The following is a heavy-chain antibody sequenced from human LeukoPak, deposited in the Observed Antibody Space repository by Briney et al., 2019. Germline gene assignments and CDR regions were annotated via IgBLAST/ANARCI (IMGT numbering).Heavy chain of an antibody. CDR1: GGSISSSSYY. V-gene: IGHV4-39*07. J-gene: IGHJ4*02. Sequence: PSETLSLTCTVSGGSISSSSYYWGWIRQPPGKGLEWIGSIYYSGSTYYNPSLKSRVTISVDTSKNQFSLKLSSVTAADTAVYYCARGKAAAGHTSGDYWGQGTLVTVSS. D-gene: IGHD6-13*01. CDR3: ARGKAAAGHTSGDY. CDR2: IYYSGST.